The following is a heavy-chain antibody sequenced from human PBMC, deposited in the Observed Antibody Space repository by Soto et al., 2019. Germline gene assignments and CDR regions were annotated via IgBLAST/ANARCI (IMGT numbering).Heavy chain of an antibody. CDR1: GGSVRSGSYY. Sequence: SEPLSLTCTVSGGSVRSGSYYWSWIRQPPGKGLEWIGYIYYSGSTNYNPSLKSRVTISVDTSKNQFSLKLSSVTAADTAVYYCARGIYCTNGVCLFDYWGQGTLVTVSS. CDR2: IYYSGST. CDR3: ARGIYCTNGVCLFDY. J-gene: IGHJ4*02. V-gene: IGHV4-61*01. D-gene: IGHD2-8*01.